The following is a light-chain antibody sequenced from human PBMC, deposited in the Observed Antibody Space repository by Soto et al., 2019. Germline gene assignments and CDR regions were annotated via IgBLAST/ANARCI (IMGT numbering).Light chain of an antibody. CDR1: QSISTW. CDR3: QQYNGYSWT. Sequence: IQMTQSPSTLSGSVGDRVNITCPASQSISTWLAWYQQKPGKAPKLLIYEASSLEKGVPARFGGSGSGTEFTLTISSLQPDDFATYYCQQYNGYSWTFGQGTKVDIK. CDR2: EAS. V-gene: IGKV1-5*03. J-gene: IGKJ1*01.